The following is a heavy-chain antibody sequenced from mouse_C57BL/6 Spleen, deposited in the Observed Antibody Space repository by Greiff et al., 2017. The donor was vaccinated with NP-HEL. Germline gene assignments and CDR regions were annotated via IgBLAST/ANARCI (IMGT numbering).Heavy chain of an antibody. J-gene: IGHJ4*01. V-gene: IGHV5-4*01. D-gene: IGHD4-1*01. Sequence: EVMLVESGGGLVKPGGSLKLSCAASGFTFSSYAMSWVRQTPEKRLEWVATISDGGSYTYYPDNVKGRFTISRDNAKNNLYLQMSHLKSEDTAMYYCARDRSNWDYYAMDYWGQGTSVTVSS. CDR2: ISDGGSYT. CDR1: GFTFSSYA. CDR3: ARDRSNWDYYAMDY.